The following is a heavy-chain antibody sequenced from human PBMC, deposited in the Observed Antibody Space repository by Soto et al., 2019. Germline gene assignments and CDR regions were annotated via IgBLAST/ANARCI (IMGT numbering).Heavy chain of an antibody. CDR3: ARQQLLPFYYALDV. CDR1: VGSIIGYY. CDR2: IYYRGST. Sequence: QVQLQESGPGLVKPSDTLSLTCNVSVGSIIGYYWSWIRQSPGKGLEYIGYIYYRGSTNYNSSLKSRVTMSVDTSRNQFSLKMNSVTAADTAVYYCARQQLLPFYYALDVWGQGTTVTVSS. J-gene: IGHJ6*02. D-gene: IGHD1-26*01. V-gene: IGHV4-59*07.